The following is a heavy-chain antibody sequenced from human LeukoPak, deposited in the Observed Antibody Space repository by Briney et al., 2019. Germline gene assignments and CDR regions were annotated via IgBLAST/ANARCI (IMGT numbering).Heavy chain of an antibody. D-gene: IGHD6-19*01. CDR3: ARSFHSSGWYHDY. V-gene: IGHV1-69*13. CDR1: GGTFSTYA. J-gene: IGHJ4*02. CDR2: ILPIFGTA. Sequence: ASVKVSCKASGGTFSTYAISWVRQAPGQGLEWMGEILPIFGTANYAPEFQGRVTITADESTSTAYMELSSLRSEDTAVYYCARSFHSSGWYHDYWGQGTLVTVSS.